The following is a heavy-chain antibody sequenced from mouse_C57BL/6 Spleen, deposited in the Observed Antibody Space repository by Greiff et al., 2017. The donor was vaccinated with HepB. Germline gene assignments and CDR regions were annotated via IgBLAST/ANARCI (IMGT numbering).Heavy chain of an antibody. CDR2: INPNNGGT. V-gene: IGHV1-18*01. J-gene: IGHJ4*01. Sequence: VQLQQSGPELVKPGASVKIPCKASGYTFTDYNMDWVKQSHGKSLEWIGDINPNNGGTIYNQKFKGKATLTVDKSSSTAYMELRSLTSEDTAVYYCARLDYGSTYYAMDYWGQGTSVTVSS. D-gene: IGHD1-1*01. CDR3: ARLDYGSTYYAMDY. CDR1: GYTFTDYN.